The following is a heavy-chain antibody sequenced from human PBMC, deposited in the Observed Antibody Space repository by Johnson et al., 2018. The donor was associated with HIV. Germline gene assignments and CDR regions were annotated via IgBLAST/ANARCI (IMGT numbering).Heavy chain of an antibody. J-gene: IGHJ3*02. V-gene: IGHV3-30-3*01. CDR1: GLTFSSYA. Sequence: QEHLVESGGGVVQPGRSLRLSCAASGLTFSSYAMYCVRQAPGKGLEWVAVISYDGSNKYYADSVKGRFTISRDNSKNTLYLQMNSLRPEDTAVYYCAKEEAWKQELRGGDAFDIWGQGTMVTVSS. D-gene: IGHD1-7*01. CDR3: AKEEAWKQELRGGDAFDI. CDR2: ISYDGSNK.